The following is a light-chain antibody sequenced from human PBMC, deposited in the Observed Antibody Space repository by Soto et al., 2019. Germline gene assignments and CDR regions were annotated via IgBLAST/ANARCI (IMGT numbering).Light chain of an antibody. CDR2: DTS. CDR3: QQRSNWPPIT. V-gene: IGKV3-11*01. J-gene: IGKJ5*01. CDR1: QSVGRF. Sequence: LSPGERATLSCRASQSVGRFLAWYQQKPGQAPRLLIYDTSNRATGIPARFAGSGSGTDFTLTISSLEPEDFAVYYCQQRSNWPPITFGQGTRLEIK.